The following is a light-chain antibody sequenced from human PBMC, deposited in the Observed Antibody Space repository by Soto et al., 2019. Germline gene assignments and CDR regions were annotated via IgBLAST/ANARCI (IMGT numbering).Light chain of an antibody. J-gene: IGLJ3*02. CDR2: EVS. CDR1: SSDVGAYNY. Sequence: QSVLTQPASVSGSPGQSITISCTGTSSDVGAYNYVSWYQQHPGKAPKLMIYEVSCRPSGVADRFSGSRSGNTASLTTSGLQAEDESDSYCSSYTSSTTWVFGGGTKLTVL. CDR3: SSYTSSTTWV. V-gene: IGLV2-14*01.